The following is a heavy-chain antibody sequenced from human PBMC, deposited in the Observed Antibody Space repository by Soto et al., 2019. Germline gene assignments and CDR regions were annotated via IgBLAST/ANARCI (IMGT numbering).Heavy chain of an antibody. CDR3: ARLRYCSSTSCSLNYFDY. Sequence: SETLSLTCTVSGGSISSGGYYWSWIRQHPGKGLEWIGYIYYSGSTYYNPSLKSRVTISVDTSKNQFSLKLSSVTAAGTAVYYCARLRYCSSTSCSLNYFDYWGQGTLVTVSS. V-gene: IGHV4-31*03. J-gene: IGHJ4*02. CDR2: IYYSGST. D-gene: IGHD2-2*01. CDR1: GGSISSGGYY.